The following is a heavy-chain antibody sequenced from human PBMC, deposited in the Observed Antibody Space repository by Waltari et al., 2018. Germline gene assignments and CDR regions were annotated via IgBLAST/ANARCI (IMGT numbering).Heavy chain of an antibody. CDR2: VYPAGNT. CDR3: TSPPTY. V-gene: IGHV3-53*01. J-gene: IGHJ4*02. Sequence: EVQLLESGGGLIQPGGSLRLSCAVSGFNVGSNYMSGVRQAPGKGLEWVSVVYPAGNTYYADSVKGRFTISRDSSDNTFSLQMNNLKVEDTAVYYCTSPPTYWGQGTQVTVSS. CDR1: GFNVGSNY.